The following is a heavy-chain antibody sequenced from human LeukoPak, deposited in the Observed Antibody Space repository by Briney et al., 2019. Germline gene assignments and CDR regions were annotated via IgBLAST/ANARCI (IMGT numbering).Heavy chain of an antibody. Sequence: GASVKVSSKVSGDTLTELSMHWVRQAPGKGLEWMGGFDPEDGETIYAQKFQGRVTMTEDTSTDTAYMELSSLRSEDTAVYYCATAQRDPDYYYYGMDVWGQGTTVTVSS. V-gene: IGHV1-24*01. J-gene: IGHJ6*02. CDR3: ATAQRDPDYYYYGMDV. CDR2: FDPEDGET. CDR1: GDTLTELS.